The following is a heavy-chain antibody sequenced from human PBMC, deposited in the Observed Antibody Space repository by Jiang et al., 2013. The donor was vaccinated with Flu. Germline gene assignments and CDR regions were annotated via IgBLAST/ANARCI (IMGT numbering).Heavy chain of an antibody. CDR3: ARGGTAKHSTH. D-gene: IGHD1-1*01. J-gene: IGHJ4*02. V-gene: IGHV4-59*01. CDR1: GGSINSYC. Sequence: LLKPSETLSLTCTVSGGSINSYCWSWFRQPPGKGLEWIGYISYTGSTNYNPSLKSRVTISVDTSKNQFSLKLTSVTAADTAVYYCARGGTAKHSTHWGQGTLVTVSS. CDR2: ISYTGST.